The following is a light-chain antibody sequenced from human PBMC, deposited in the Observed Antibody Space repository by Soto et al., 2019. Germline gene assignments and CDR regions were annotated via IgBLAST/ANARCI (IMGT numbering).Light chain of an antibody. CDR1: QSVSSSY. CDR3: QHYGSSRKT. J-gene: IGKJ1*01. Sequence: IVLTQSPGNLSLSPGERATLSCRASQSVSSSYLAWYQQKPGQAPRLLIYGASSRATGIPDRFSGSGSGTDFTLTISRLEPEDFAVYYCQHYGSSRKTFGQGTKVDI. V-gene: IGKV3-20*01. CDR2: GAS.